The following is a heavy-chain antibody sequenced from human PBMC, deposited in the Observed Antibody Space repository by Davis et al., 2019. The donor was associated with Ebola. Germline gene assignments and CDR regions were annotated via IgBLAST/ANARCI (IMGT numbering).Heavy chain of an antibody. CDR2: INHSGST. D-gene: IGHD2-15*01. CDR3: ARGAGWLKRNWFDP. Sequence: SETLSLTCAVYGGSFSGYYWSWIRQPPGKGLEWIGEINHSGSTNYNPSLKSRVTISVDTSKNQFSLKLSSVTAADTAVYYCARGAGWLKRNWFDPWGQGTLVTVSS. CDR1: GGSFSGYY. V-gene: IGHV4-34*01. J-gene: IGHJ5*02.